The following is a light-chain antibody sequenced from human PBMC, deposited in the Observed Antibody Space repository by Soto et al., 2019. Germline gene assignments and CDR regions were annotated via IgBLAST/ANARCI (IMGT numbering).Light chain of an antibody. CDR3: QQTFNSPPWT. CDR2: GAS. V-gene: IGKV1-39*01. CDR1: QNIDIY. Sequence: DIQMTQSPSSLSASVGDTVTLTCRASQNIDIYLNWYQQKPGTAPKVLISGASSLQRGVPSRFSGSGSGTEFTLSINNLQPADFANYFCQQTFNSPPWTFGQGTKVDVK. J-gene: IGKJ1*01.